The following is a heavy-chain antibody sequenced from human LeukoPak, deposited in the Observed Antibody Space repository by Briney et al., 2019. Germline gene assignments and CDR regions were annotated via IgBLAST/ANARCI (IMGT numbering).Heavy chain of an antibody. J-gene: IGHJ5*02. D-gene: IGHD3-10*01. CDR1: GYTFTSYG. V-gene: IGHV1-18*01. CDR2: ISAYNGNT. CDR3: AKDSIRMERYYGSGSYYNEDNWFDP. Sequence: ASVKVSCKASGYTFTSYGISWVRQAPGQGLEWMGWISAYNGNTNYAQKLQGRVTMTTDTSTSTAYMELRSLRSDDTAVYYCAKDSIRMERYYGSGSYYNEDNWFDPWGQGTLVTVSS.